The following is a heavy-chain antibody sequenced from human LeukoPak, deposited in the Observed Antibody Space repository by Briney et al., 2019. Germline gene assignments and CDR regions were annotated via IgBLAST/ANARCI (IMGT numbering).Heavy chain of an antibody. CDR3: AREGYSSSWYPRYYYYYYMDV. CDR2: IYTSGST. J-gene: IGHJ6*03. Sequence: SETLSLTCTVSGGSISSGSYYWSWIRQPAGKGLEWIGRIYTSGSTNYNPSLKSRVTISVDTSKNQFSLKLSSVTAADTAVYYCAREGYSSSWYPRYYYYYYMDVWGKGTTVTISS. CDR1: GGSISSGSYY. V-gene: IGHV4-61*02. D-gene: IGHD6-13*01.